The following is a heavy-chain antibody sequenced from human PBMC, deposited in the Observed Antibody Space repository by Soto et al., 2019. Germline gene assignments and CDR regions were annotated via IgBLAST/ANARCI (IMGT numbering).Heavy chain of an antibody. V-gene: IGHV1-18*01. CDR2: ISAHNGNT. CDR3: ARGRYGDY. Sequence: QVHLVQSGAEVKKPGASVKVSCKGSGYAFTTYGITWVRQAPGQGLEWMGWISAHNGNTNYAQKLQGRVTVTRDTSTSAAYMELRSLRSDDTAVYYCARGRYGDYWGQGALVTVSS. D-gene: IGHD1-1*01. J-gene: IGHJ4*02. CDR1: GYAFTTYG.